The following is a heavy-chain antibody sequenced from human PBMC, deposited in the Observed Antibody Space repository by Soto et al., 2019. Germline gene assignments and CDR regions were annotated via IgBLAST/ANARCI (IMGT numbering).Heavy chain of an antibody. CDR2: IYWDDDE. Sequence: ITLKESGPTLVKPTQTLTLTCTFSGFSLNTGGVGVGWVRQPRGKAMEWLALIYWDDDERYRPSLRSRLNITKDTINNQVVLTMTNMDPEDTATYYCVRNWRYYGGDYYYGMDAWGQGTTVTVSS. D-gene: IGHD3-10*01. V-gene: IGHV2-5*02. CDR1: GFSLNTGGVG. CDR3: VRNWRYYGGDYYYGMDA. J-gene: IGHJ6*02.